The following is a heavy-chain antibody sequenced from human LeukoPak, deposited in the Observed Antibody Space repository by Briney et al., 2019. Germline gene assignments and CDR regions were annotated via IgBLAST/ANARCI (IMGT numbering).Heavy chain of an antibody. CDR2: INTNSGGT. V-gene: IGHV1-2*02. Sequence: ASVKVSCKASGYTFTGYHMHWVRQAPGQGLEWMGWINTNSGGTNYAKTFQGRVTMTRDTSISTVYMELSWLRSDDTAIYYCARDYYYDSSGYYYDTFDIWGQGTMVTVSP. D-gene: IGHD3-22*01. J-gene: IGHJ3*02. CDR3: ARDYYYDSSGYYYDTFDI. CDR1: GYTFTGYH.